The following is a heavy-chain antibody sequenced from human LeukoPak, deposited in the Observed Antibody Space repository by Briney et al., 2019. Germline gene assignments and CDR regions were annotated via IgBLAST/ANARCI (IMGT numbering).Heavy chain of an antibody. J-gene: IGHJ4*02. CDR3: ARHLSSITSCPNY. CDR2: IYPGDFET. CDR1: GYSFTSHW. V-gene: IGHV5-51*01. Sequence: GESLKISCKASGYSFTSHWIGWVRQMSGKGLEWMGIIYPGDFETRYSPSFQGQVTISADKSISTAYLQWSSLKASGTAVYYCARHLSSITSCPNYWGPGTLVTVSS. D-gene: IGHD2-2*01.